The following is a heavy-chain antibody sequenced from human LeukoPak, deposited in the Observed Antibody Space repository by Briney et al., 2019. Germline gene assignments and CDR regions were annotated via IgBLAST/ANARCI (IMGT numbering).Heavy chain of an antibody. Sequence: GGSLRLSCAASGFTFSSYSMNWVRQAPGKGLEWVSGISPSGGITYYTDSVKGRFTISRDNSKNTQSLQMNSLRAEDTAVYCCAKDDDWGRYKHWGQGTPVTVSS. CDR2: ISPSGGIT. CDR1: GFTFSSYS. V-gene: IGHV3-23*01. CDR3: AKDDDWGRYKH. D-gene: IGHD3-16*01. J-gene: IGHJ1*01.